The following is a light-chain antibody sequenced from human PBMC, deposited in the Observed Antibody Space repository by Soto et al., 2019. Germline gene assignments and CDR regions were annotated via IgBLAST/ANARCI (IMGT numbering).Light chain of an antibody. CDR1: SSDVGGYDY. V-gene: IGLV2-8*01. Sequence: QSALTQPPSASGFPGQSVAISCTGTSSDVGGYDYVSWYQQHPGKAPKLMIYDVSKRPSGVPDRFSGSKSGNTASLTVSGLQAEDEADYYCSSYAGTYIVFGTGTKVTVL. CDR3: SSYAGTYIV. J-gene: IGLJ1*01. CDR2: DVS.